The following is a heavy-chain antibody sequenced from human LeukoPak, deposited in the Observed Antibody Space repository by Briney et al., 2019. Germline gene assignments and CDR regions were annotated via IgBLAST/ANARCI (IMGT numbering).Heavy chain of an antibody. CDR1: GLTFSTYW. J-gene: IGHJ6*04. V-gene: IGHV3-7*01. CDR2: IKQDGSEK. Sequence: GGSLRLSCAASGLTFSTYWMTWVRQAPGKGLEWVANIKQDGSEKNYVDSVKGRFTISRDNAKNSLDLQMNSLRVEDTAVYYCAGGIAMVRGGDVWGKGTTVTVSS. CDR3: AGGIAMVRGGDV. D-gene: IGHD3-10*01.